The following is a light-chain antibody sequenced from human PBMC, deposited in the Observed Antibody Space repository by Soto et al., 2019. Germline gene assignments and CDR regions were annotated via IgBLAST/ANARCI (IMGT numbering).Light chain of an antibody. CDR3: ATRDDSLNGWV. CDR2: RNN. V-gene: IGLV1-44*01. J-gene: IGLJ3*02. CDR1: SSNIGSNT. Sequence: QSVLIQPPAASGTPGQRVTISCSGISSNIGSNTVNWYQQFPGTAPKLLIYRNNERPSGVPDRFSGSKSATSASLAISGLQSEDEADYYCATRDDSLNGWVFGGGTKLTVL.